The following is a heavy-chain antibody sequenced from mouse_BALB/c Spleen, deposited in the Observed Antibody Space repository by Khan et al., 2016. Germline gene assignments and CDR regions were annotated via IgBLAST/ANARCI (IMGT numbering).Heavy chain of an antibody. J-gene: IGHJ4*01. CDR3: ARHSGSSYGGAMDY. D-gene: IGHD1-1*01. CDR2: ISYDGSN. Sequence: EVQLQESGPGLVKPSQSLSLTCSVTGYSITSGYYWNWIRQFPGNKQEWMGNISYDGSNNYNPSLKNRITITRDTSKNPFFLQMNSVTTEDTATYYCARHSGSSYGGAMDYWGQGTSVTVSS. V-gene: IGHV3-6*02. CDR1: GYSITSGYY.